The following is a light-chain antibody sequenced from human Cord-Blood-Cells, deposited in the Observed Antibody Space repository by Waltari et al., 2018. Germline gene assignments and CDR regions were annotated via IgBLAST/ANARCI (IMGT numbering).Light chain of an antibody. CDR3: SSYAGSNNVV. CDR2: EAS. CDR1: SSDVGGYNQ. Sequence: QSALTQPPSSSGSTGQSVTISCTGTSSDVGGYNQVSWYQQHPGKAPKLMIYEASKRPSGVPDRFSGSKSGNTASLTVSGLQAEDEADYYCSSYAGSNNVVFGGGTKLTVL. J-gene: IGLJ2*01. V-gene: IGLV2-8*01.